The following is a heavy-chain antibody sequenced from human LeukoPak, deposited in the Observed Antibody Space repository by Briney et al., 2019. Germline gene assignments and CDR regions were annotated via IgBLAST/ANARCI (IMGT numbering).Heavy chain of an antibody. CDR1: GLTSSSYS. CDR3: ARLFGGVTTFDY. V-gene: IGHV3-21*01. D-gene: IGHD2-8*02. Sequence: AGGSLRLSCAASGLTSSSYSMNWVRQAPGKGLEWVSSISSSSSYRYYADSVKGRFTISRDNAKNSLYLQMNSLRAEDTAVYYCARLFGGVTTFDYWGQGALVTVSS. J-gene: IGHJ4*02. CDR2: ISSSSSYR.